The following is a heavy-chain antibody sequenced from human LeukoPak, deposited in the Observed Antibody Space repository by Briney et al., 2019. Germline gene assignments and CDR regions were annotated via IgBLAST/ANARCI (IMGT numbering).Heavy chain of an antibody. V-gene: IGHV5-51*01. D-gene: IGHD3-22*01. Sequence: GESLKISCKGSGYSFTSYWIGWVRQMPGKGLEWMGIIYPGDSDTRYSPSFQGQVTISADKSISTAYLQWSSLKASDTAMYYCARRLDYYDSSGYFRAFDIWGQGTMVTVSS. J-gene: IGHJ3*02. CDR2: IYPGDSDT. CDR1: GYSFTSYW. CDR3: ARRLDYYDSSGYFRAFDI.